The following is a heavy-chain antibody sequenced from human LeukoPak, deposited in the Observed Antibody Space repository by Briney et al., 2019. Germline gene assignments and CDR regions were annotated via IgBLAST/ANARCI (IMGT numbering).Heavy chain of an antibody. CDR1: GGSISSYY. CDR3: ARAVDYGGNYFDY. V-gene: IGHV4-59*01. Sequence: SETLSLTCTVSGGSISSYYWSWIRQPPGKGLDWIGYIYYSGSTNYNPSLKSRVTISVDTSKNQFSLTLSSVTAADTAVYYCARAVDYGGNYFDYWGQGTLVTVSS. J-gene: IGHJ4*02. D-gene: IGHD4-23*01. CDR2: IYYSGST.